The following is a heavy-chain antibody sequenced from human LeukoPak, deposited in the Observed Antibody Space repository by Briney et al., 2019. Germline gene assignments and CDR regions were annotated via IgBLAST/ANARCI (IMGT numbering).Heavy chain of an antibody. CDR3: ARSNNGGWGYCDY. Sequence: PGRSLRLSCAASGFSFSNYGMHWFRQATGKGLEWVAVIWYDGSKKYYADSVKGRFTISRDNSKNTLYVQMSSLRAEDTAVYYCARSNNGGWGYCDYWGQGSPGTVSS. D-gene: IGHD3-16*01. CDR1: GFSFSNYG. J-gene: IGHJ4*02. V-gene: IGHV3-33*01. CDR2: IWYDGSKK.